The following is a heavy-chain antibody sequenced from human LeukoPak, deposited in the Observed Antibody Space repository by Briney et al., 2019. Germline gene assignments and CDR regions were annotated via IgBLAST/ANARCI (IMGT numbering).Heavy chain of an antibody. J-gene: IGHJ4*02. D-gene: IGHD5-12*01. V-gene: IGHV4-34*01. CDR3: AGRGYSGRFDY. CDR1: GGSFSGYY. Sequence: SETLSLTCAVYGGSFSGYYWSWIRQPPGKGLEWIGEINHSGSTNYNTSLKSRVTISVDTSKNQFSLKLSSVTAADTAVYYCAGRGYSGRFDYWGQGTLVTVSS. CDR2: INHSGST.